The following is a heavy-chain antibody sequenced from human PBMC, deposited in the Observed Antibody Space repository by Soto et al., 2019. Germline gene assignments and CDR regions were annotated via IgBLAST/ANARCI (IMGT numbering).Heavy chain of an antibody. J-gene: IGHJ4*02. CDR2: INHSGST. V-gene: IGHV4-34*01. D-gene: IGHD3-3*01. CDR1: GGSFSGYY. Sequence: QVQLQQWGAGLLKPSETLSLTCAVYGGSFSGYYWSWIRQPPGKGLEWIGEINHSGSTNYNPSLKSRVTISVDTSKNQSPLKLSSVTAAYTAVYCGARGTPHVLRFLEWPSRLYYFDYWGQGTLVTVSS. CDR3: ARGTPHVLRFLEWPSRLYYFDY.